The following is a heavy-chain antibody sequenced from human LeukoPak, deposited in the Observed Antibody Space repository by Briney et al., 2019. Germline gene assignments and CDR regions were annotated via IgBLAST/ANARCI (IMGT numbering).Heavy chain of an antibody. D-gene: IGHD3-22*01. CDR2: INPNSGGT. CDR1: GYTFTGYY. V-gene: IGHV1-2*02. Sequence: ASVTVSCKASGYTFTGYYMHWVRQAPGQGLEWMGWINPNSGGTNYAQKFQGRVTMTRDTPISTAYMELSRLRSDDTAVYYCARDKGDYYDSSGYRVFYYMDVWGKGTTVTVSS. J-gene: IGHJ6*03. CDR3: ARDKGDYYDSSGYRVFYYMDV.